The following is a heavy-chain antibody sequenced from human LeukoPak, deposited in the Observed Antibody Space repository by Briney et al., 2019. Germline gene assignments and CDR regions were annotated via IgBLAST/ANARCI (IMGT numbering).Heavy chain of an antibody. J-gene: IGHJ4*02. Sequence: GASVKVSCKTSGYTFTSYGINWVRQAPGQGLEWMGWISSFNGKTNYAQKLQGRVTLTTDTSTHTAYMELRSLRSDDTAVYYCARGSHRLYGYVWGTYESKDYWGQGTLVTVSS. CDR1: GYTFTSYG. V-gene: IGHV1-18*01. CDR2: ISSFNGKT. CDR3: ARGSHRLYGYVWGTYESKDY. D-gene: IGHD3-16*01.